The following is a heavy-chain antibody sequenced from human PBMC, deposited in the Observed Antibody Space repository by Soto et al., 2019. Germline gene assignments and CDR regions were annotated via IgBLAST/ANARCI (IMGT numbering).Heavy chain of an antibody. V-gene: IGHV1-69*13. J-gene: IGHJ6*02. CDR2: IIPIFGTA. D-gene: IGHD2-21*02. CDR3: ARDRLVVTAIDYYYYGMDV. CDR1: GYTFTSYG. Sequence: SVKVSCKASGYTFTSYGISWVRQAPGQGLEWMGGIIPIFGTANYAQKFQGRVTITADESTSTAYMELSSLRSEDTAVYYCARDRLVVTAIDYYYYGMDVWGQGTTVTVSS.